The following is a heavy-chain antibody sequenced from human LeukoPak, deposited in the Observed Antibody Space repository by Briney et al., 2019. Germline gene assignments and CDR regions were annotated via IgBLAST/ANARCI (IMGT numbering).Heavy chain of an antibody. D-gene: IGHD6-19*01. Sequence: GGSLRLSCAAPGYTFSSYAMHWVRQAPGKGLGSVAVISYDGSNKYYADSVRGRFTISRDNSKNTLYLQMNSLRAEDTAVYYGARDVTVAGTRRFDPWGQGTLVTVSS. J-gene: IGHJ5*02. CDR2: ISYDGSNK. CDR3: ARDVTVAGTRRFDP. CDR1: GYTFSSYA. V-gene: IGHV3-30-3*01.